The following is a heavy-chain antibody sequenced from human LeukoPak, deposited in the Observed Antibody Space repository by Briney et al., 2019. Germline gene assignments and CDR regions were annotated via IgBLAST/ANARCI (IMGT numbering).Heavy chain of an antibody. CDR2: IIPIFGTA. Sequence: EASVTVSCKSSGGTFSSYAISWVRQPPGQGLEWMGGIIPIFGTANYAQKFQGRVTITADESTSTAYMELSSLRSEDTAVYYCASSHGFSGSYLFDYWGQGTLVTVSS. J-gene: IGHJ4*02. V-gene: IGHV1-69*13. CDR3: ASSHGFSGSYLFDY. D-gene: IGHD1-26*01. CDR1: GGTFSSYA.